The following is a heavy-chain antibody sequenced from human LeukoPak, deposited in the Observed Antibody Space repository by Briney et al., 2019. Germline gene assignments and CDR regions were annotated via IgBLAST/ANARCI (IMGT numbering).Heavy chain of an antibody. Sequence: PLETLSLTCTVSGGSISSSSYYWGWIRQPPGKGLEWIGYIYHSGSTYYNPSLKSRVTISVDRSKNQFSLKLSSVAAADTAVYYCARVKVRGPGWFDPWGQGTLVTVSS. CDR1: GGSISSSSYY. D-gene: IGHD3-10*01. CDR2: IYHSGST. CDR3: ARVKVRGPGWFDP. V-gene: IGHV4-30-2*01. J-gene: IGHJ5*02.